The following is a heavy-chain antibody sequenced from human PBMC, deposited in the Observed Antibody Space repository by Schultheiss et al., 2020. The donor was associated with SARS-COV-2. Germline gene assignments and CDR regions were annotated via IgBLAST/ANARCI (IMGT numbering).Heavy chain of an antibody. CDR3: ARHSYDSSGYPMA. J-gene: IGHJ4*02. Sequence: ASVKVSCKASGYTFTSYGISWVRQAPGQGLEWMGWISAYNGNTNYAQKLQGRVTMTRNTSISTAYMELSSLRSEDTAVYYCARHSYDSSGYPMAWGQGTLVTVSS. CDR2: ISAYNGNT. V-gene: IGHV1-18*01. D-gene: IGHD3-22*01. CDR1: GYTFTSYG.